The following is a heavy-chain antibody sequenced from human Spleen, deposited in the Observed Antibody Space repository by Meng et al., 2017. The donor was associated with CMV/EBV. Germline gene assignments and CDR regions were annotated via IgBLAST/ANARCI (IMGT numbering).Heavy chain of an antibody. D-gene: IGHD3-9*01. CDR1: GYTFTSYD. V-gene: IGHV1-8*01. J-gene: IGHJ3*02. Sequence: ASVKVSCKASGYTFTSYDINWVRQATGQGLEWMGWMNPNSGNTGYAQKFQGRVTMTRNTSISTAYMELSSLRSEDTAVYYCARERKYYELLPGPGSAFDIWGQGTMVTVSS. CDR2: MNPNSGNT. CDR3: ARERKYYELLPGPGSAFDI.